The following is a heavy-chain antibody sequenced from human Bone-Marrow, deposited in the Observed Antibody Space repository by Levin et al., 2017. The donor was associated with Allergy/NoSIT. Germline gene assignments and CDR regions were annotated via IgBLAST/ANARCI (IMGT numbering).Heavy chain of an antibody. CDR1: GFSLTTSGMR. Sequence: SGPTLVKPTQTLTLTCTFSGFSLTTSGMRVSCIRQPPGKALEWLARIDWDDDKFYSTSLKTRRTISKDTSKNQVVLTMTNMDPVDTATYYCARTSYSSGYYTIDYWGQGTLVTVSS. CDR3: ARTSYSSGYYTIDY. J-gene: IGHJ4*02. D-gene: IGHD3-22*01. V-gene: IGHV2-70*04. CDR2: IDWDDDK.